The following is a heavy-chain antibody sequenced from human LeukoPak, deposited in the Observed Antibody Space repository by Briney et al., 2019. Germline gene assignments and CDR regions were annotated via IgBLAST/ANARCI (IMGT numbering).Heavy chain of an antibody. D-gene: IGHD2-2*01. CDR1: GDDFSTSW. CDR2: IFPEDSDT. V-gene: IGHV5-51*01. CDR3: ARHALPRYASTQPFGA. Sequence: GQSLKISCQVSGDDFSTSWIGWVRQVPGKGLDWMGIIFPEDSDTRYSPSFQGHVTLSADKSTNTAYLHWDSLRASDTAIYFCARHALPRYASTQPFGAWGQGILVTVSS. J-gene: IGHJ5*02.